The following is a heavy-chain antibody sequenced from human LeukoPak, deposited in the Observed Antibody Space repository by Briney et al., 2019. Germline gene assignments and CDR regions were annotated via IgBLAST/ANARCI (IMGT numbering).Heavy chain of an antibody. CDR1: GFTFSSYG. Sequence: GGSLRLSCAASGFTFSSYGMHWVRQAPGKGLEWVAVISYDGSNKYYADSVKGRFTISRDNSKNTLYLQMNSLRAEDTAVYYCAKSVYEEAESYFDYWGQGTLVTVSS. D-gene: IGHD2-8*01. CDR3: AKSVYEEAESYFDY. J-gene: IGHJ4*02. CDR2: ISYDGSNK. V-gene: IGHV3-30*18.